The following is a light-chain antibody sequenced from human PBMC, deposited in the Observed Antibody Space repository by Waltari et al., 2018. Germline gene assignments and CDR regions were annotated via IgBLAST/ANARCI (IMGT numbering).Light chain of an antibody. Sequence: HSALAQPASVSGSPGQSITISCTGTSSDVGAYIYVYWYQQHPGKAPRLMIYDVNNRPSGVSNRFSGSKSGNTASLTISGLQAEDEADYYCSSFTRTNSWVFGGGTKVTVL. CDR1: SSDVGAYIY. CDR3: SSFTRTNSWV. J-gene: IGLJ3*02. V-gene: IGLV2-14*03. CDR2: DVN.